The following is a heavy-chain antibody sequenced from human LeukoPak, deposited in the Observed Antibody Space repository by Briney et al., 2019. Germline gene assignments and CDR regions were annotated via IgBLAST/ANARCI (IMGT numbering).Heavy chain of an antibody. CDR1: GFTFSNHG. Sequence: PGGSLRLSCAASGFTFSNHGMHWVRQAPGKGLGWVAVIWYDGSNKYYADSVKGRFTISRDNSKNTLYLQMNSLRAEDTAVYYCARDRDDGMDVWGQGTMVTVSS. J-gene: IGHJ6*02. CDR2: IWYDGSNK. V-gene: IGHV3-33*01. CDR3: ARDRDDGMDV.